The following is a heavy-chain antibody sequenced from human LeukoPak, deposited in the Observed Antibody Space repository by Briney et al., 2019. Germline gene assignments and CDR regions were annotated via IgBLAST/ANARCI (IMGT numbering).Heavy chain of an antibody. CDR2: IWYDGSNK. J-gene: IGHJ4*02. CDR1: GFTLSSYG. D-gene: IGHD6-19*01. Sequence: PGGSLRLSCAASGFTLSSYGMHWVRQAPGKGLEWVAVIWYDGSNKYYADSVKGRFTISRDNSKNTLYLQMNSLRAEDTAVYYCATYIAVAGLDYWGQGTLVTVSS. V-gene: IGHV3-33*01. CDR3: ATYIAVAGLDY.